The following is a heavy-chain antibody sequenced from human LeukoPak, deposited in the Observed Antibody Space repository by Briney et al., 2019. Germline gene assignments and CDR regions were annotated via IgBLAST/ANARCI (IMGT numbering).Heavy chain of an antibody. CDR3: ARHLGT. Sequence: SSETLSLTCNVSGGSISSSYYYWGWIRQPPGKGLEWIGSIYYSGSTYYNPSLKSRVTISVDTSKNQFSLKLRSVTAADTAVYYCARHLGTWGQGTLVTVSS. D-gene: IGHD1-26*01. CDR2: IYYSGST. V-gene: IGHV4-39*01. CDR1: GGSISSSYYY. J-gene: IGHJ4*02.